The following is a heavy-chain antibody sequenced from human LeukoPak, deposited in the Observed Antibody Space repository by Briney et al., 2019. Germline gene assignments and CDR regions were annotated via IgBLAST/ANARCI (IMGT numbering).Heavy chain of an antibody. CDR1: GFTSGSYW. J-gene: IGHJ4*02. D-gene: IGHD4-23*01. CDR3: AKDGTETVGDY. Sequence: GGSLRLSCAASGFTSGSYWMHWVRQAPGKGLEWVSAISGSGGSTYYADSVKGRFTISRDNSKNTLYLQMNSLRAEDTAVYYCAKDGTETVGDYWGQGTLVTVSS. CDR2: ISGSGGST. V-gene: IGHV3-23*01.